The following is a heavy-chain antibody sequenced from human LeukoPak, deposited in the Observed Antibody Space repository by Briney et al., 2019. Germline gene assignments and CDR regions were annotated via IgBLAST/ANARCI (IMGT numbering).Heavy chain of an antibody. CDR2: IIPIFGTA. D-gene: IGHD2-2*01. V-gene: IGHV1-69*13. J-gene: IGHJ5*02. Sequence: SVKVSCKASGGTFSSYAISWVRQAPGQGLEWMGGIIPIFGTANYAQKFLGRVTITADESTSTAYMELSSLRSEDTAVYYCARNLNLVPAANRNWFDPWGQGTLVTVSS. CDR3: ARNLNLVPAANRNWFDP. CDR1: GGTFSSYA.